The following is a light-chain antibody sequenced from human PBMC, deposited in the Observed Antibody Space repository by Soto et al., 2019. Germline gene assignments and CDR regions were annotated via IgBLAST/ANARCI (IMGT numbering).Light chain of an antibody. CDR3: QQRSNWPWT. CDR2: DAS. V-gene: IGKV3-11*01. Sequence: EIXXTQSAXXXXXXXGERXXXSXRASQSVSSYLAWYQQKPGQAPRLLICDASNRATGIPARFSGSGSGTDFTLTISSLEPEDFAVYYCQQRSNWPWTFGQGTKV. J-gene: IGKJ1*01. CDR1: QSVSSY.